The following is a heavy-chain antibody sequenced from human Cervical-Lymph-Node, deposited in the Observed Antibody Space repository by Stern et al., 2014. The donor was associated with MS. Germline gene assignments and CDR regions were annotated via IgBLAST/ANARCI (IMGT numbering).Heavy chain of an antibody. V-gene: IGHV3-15*01. CDR2: VKSKTDGGTT. CDR1: GFSFSDAW. Sequence: EVQLVESGGDLVKPGGSLRLSCAVSGFSFSDAWMTWVRQAPGKGLVWVGRVKSKTDGGTTEYAAPVKGRFNISRDDSENTVYLQMSSLKTEDTAIYYCNAWAYCGGDCPRFDYWGQGILVTVSS. CDR3: NAWAYCGGDCPRFDY. D-gene: IGHD2-21*02. J-gene: IGHJ4*02.